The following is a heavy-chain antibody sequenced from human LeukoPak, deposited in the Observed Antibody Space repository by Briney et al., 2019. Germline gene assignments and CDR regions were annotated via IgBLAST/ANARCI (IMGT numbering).Heavy chain of an antibody. D-gene: IGHD6-6*01. CDR1: GYTFTDYY. V-gene: IGHV1-2*02. Sequence: ASVKVSCKASGYTFTDYYIHWVRQAPGQGLEWMGWMDPKSGETNHAQRFQGRVIMTRDTSITTAYMELSRLRSDDTAVYYCASPSDSSSYPLNYWGQGTLVTVSS. J-gene: IGHJ4*02. CDR2: MDPKSGET. CDR3: ASPSDSSSYPLNY.